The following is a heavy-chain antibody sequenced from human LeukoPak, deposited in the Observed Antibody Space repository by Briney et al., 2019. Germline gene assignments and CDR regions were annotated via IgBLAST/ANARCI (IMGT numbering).Heavy chain of an antibody. CDR3: AKTDCSSTSCYTFDY. J-gene: IGHJ4*02. CDR2: ISWNSGSI. CDR1: GFTFDDYA. Sequence: GGSLRLSCAASGFTFDDYAMHWVRQAPGKGLEWVSGISWNSGSIGYADSEKGRFTISRDNAKKSLYLQMNSLRAEDTALYYCAKTDCSSTSCYTFDYWGQGTLVTVSS. D-gene: IGHD2-2*02. V-gene: IGHV3-9*01.